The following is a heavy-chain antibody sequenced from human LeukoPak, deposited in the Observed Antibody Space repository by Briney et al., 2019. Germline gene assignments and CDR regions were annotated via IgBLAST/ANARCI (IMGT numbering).Heavy chain of an antibody. D-gene: IGHD3-10*01. CDR2: VRYDGSNK. CDR1: GFTFSSYG. CDR3: EAIWFGELVRPYFDY. J-gene: IGHJ4*02. V-gene: IGHV3-30*02. Sequence: GGSLRLSCAASGFTFSSYGMYWVRQAPGKGLEWVAFVRYDGSNKYYADSVKGRFTISRDNSKNTLYLQMNSLRAEDTAVYYCEAIWFGELVRPYFDYWGQGTLVTVSS.